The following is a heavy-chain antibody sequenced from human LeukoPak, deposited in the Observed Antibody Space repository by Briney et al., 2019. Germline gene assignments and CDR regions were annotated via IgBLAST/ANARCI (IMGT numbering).Heavy chain of an antibody. J-gene: IGHJ4*02. Sequence: GGSLRLSCTVSGFTFKKYWMSWVRQTPGKGLEWVANIKQDGSEKNYVDSVKGRFTISRDNAENSLYLQMNSLRVEDTAVYYCARDYGGNSWDDYWGQGTLVTVSS. CDR1: GFTFKKYW. V-gene: IGHV3-7*05. CDR3: ARDYGGNSWDDY. CDR2: IKQDGSEK. D-gene: IGHD4-23*01.